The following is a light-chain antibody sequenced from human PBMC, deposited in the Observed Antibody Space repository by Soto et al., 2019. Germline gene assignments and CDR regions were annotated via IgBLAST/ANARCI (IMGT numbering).Light chain of an antibody. CDR2: GAP. CDR3: KQYGSAPRT. Sequence: EIVLTQSPGTLSLSPGERATLSCRASQSVSSSYFAWYQQKPGQAPRLLIYGAPSKATGIPYRFSGSGSGTDFALTISRREPEDFAVYYCKQYGSAPRTFGQGTKVEI. CDR1: QSVSSSY. V-gene: IGKV3-20*01. J-gene: IGKJ1*01.